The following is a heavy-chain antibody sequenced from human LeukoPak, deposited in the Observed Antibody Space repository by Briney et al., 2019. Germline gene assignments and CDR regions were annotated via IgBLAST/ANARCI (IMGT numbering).Heavy chain of an antibody. V-gene: IGHV4-59*05. CDR3: ARHGGGAARGLDF. J-gene: IGHJ4*02. Sequence: SETLSLTCTVSGGSISSYYWSWIRQPPGKGLEWIGSIYYSGRTYSNPSLKSRVTISVDTSKKQVSLKLTLVTAADTAVYYCARHGGGAARGLDFWGQGTLVTVSS. CDR1: GGSISSYY. D-gene: IGHD6-6*01. CDR2: IYYSGRT.